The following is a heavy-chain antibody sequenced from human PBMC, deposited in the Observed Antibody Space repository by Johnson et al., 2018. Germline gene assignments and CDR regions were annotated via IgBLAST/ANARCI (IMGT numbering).Heavy chain of an antibody. Sequence: QVQLVQSGGGVVQPGRSLRLSCAASGFTFSSYGMHWVRQAPGKGLEWVAVISYDGSNKYYADSVKGRFTISRDNSKNTRYLQMNSLRAEDTAVYYCARDRGDTMIVVVITYAFDIWGQGTMVTVSS. V-gene: IGHV3-30*03. CDR2: ISYDGSNK. CDR3: ARDRGDTMIVVVITYAFDI. CDR1: GFTFSSYG. D-gene: IGHD3-22*01. J-gene: IGHJ3*02.